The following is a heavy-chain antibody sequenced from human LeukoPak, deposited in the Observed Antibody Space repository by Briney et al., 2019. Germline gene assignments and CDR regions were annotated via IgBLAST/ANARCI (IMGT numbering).Heavy chain of an antibody. CDR3: AKNWGYSYGKGFDY. CDR1: GFTFSSYA. CDR2: ISGSGDNT. Sequence: GGSLRLSCVASGFTFSSYAMSWVRQAPGKGLEWVSVISGSGDNTYYADSVKGRFTIPRDKSKNTLYLQMNSLRAEDTAVYHCAKNWGYSYGKGFDYWGQGTLVTVSS. J-gene: IGHJ4*02. V-gene: IGHV3-23*01. D-gene: IGHD5-18*01.